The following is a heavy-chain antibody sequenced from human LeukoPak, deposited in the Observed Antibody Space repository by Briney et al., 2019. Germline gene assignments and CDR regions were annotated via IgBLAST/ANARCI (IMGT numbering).Heavy chain of an antibody. V-gene: IGHV3-30*02. J-gene: IGHJ4*02. CDR3: AKDLSSGSYGLDY. CDR1: GYTFSHYG. CDR2: IWSDGSNK. Sequence: GGSLRLSCAPSGYTFSHYGMHWVRQAPGKGLEWVTFIWSDGSNKYYADSVKGRFTASRDNSKNTLYLQMNSLRAEDTALYYCAKDLSSGSYGLDYWGQGTLVTVSS. D-gene: IGHD3-10*02.